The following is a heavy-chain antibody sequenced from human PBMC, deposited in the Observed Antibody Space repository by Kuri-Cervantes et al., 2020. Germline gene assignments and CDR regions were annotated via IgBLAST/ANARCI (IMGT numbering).Heavy chain of an antibody. D-gene: IGHD3-16*01. V-gene: IGHV5-51*04. CDR3: ARLLLWGSDAFDI. CDR1: GYSFTSCW. J-gene: IGHJ3*02. Sequence: GEALKISWKGSGYSFTSCWIGWVRQMPGKVLEWMGIIYPGDSDTRYSPSFQGQVTISADKPISTAYLQWSSLKVSDTAMYYRARLLLWGSDAFDIWGQGTMVTVSS. CDR2: IYPGDSDT.